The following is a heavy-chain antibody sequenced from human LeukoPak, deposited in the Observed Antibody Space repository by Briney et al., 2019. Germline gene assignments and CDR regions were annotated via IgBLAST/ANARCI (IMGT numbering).Heavy chain of an antibody. J-gene: IGHJ5*02. Sequence: SVKVSCKASGGTFSSYAISWVRQAPGQGLEWMGGIIPIFGTANYAQKFQGRVTITADKSTSTAYMELRSLRSDDTAVYYCARIVGAFGGGPDNWFDPWGQGTLVTVSS. CDR3: ARIVGAFGGGPDNWFDP. CDR1: GGTFSSYA. D-gene: IGHD1-26*01. V-gene: IGHV1-69*06. CDR2: IIPIFGTA.